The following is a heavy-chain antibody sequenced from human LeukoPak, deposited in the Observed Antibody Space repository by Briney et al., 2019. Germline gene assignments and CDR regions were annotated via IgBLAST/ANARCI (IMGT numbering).Heavy chain of an antibody. CDR1: GFTFSSYG. V-gene: IGHV3-30*18. Sequence: QPGGSLRLSCAASGFTFSSYGMHWVRQAPGKGLEWVAVISYDGSNKYYADSVKGRFTISRDNSKNTLYLQMNSLRAEDTAVYYCAKGVVSRVVRGVLVLWGQGTLVIVSS. D-gene: IGHD3-10*01. CDR2: ISYDGSNK. J-gene: IGHJ4*02. CDR3: AKGVVSRVVRGVLVL.